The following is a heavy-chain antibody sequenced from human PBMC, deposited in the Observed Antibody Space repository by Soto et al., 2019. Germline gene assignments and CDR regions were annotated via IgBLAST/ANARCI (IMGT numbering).Heavy chain of an antibody. CDR1: GFTFSSYG. V-gene: IGHV3-30*18. D-gene: IGHD3-22*01. Sequence: GSLRLSCAASGFTFSSYGMHWVRQAPGKGLEWVAVISYDGSNKYYADSVKGRFTISRDNSKNTLYLQMNSLRAEDTAVYYCAKDPRYYYDSSGSPGAFDYWGQGTLVTVSS. CDR2: ISYDGSNK. J-gene: IGHJ4*02. CDR3: AKDPRYYYDSSGSPGAFDY.